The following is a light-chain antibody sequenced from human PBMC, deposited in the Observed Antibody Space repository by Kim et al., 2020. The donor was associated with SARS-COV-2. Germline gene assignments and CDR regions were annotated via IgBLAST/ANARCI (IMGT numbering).Light chain of an antibody. CDR3: QKYNSAPWT. J-gene: IGKJ1*01. CDR2: AAS. CDR1: QGISNN. V-gene: IGKV1-27*01. Sequence: AAVGDRVTITCRASQGISNNLAWYQHKPGKVPTLLIFAASTLQSGVPSRFSGSGSGTDFTLNISSLQPEDFATYYCQKYNSAPWTFGQGTKVDIK.